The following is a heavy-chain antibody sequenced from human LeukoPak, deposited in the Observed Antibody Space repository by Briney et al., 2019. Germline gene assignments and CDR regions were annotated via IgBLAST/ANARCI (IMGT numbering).Heavy chain of an antibody. CDR3: AKPYYDSSTFDI. V-gene: IGHV3-23*01. J-gene: IGHJ3*02. CDR2: ISGSGGST. Sequence: GGSLRLSCAASGFTFSSYAMGWVRQAPGKGLEWVSAISGSGGSTYYADSVKGRFTISRDNSKNTLYLQMNSLGAEDTAVYYCAKPYYDSSTFDIWGQGTMVTVSS. D-gene: IGHD3-22*01. CDR1: GFTFSSYA.